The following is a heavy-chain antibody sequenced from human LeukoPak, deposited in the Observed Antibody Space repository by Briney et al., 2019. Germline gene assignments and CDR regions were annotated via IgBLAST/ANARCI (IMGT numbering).Heavy chain of an antibody. V-gene: IGHV3-13*01. CDR1: GFTFSSFD. D-gene: IGHD2-21*01. CDR2: IGRAGDT. CDR3: VRGLAGGLDP. J-gene: IGHJ5*02. Sequence: HPGGSLRLSCAASGFTFSSFDMHWVRQPTGEGLEWVSGIGRAGDTNYLGSVKGRFTISRDNAKNSLYLQMNSLRDGDTAVYYCVRGLAGGLDPWGQGTLVTVSS.